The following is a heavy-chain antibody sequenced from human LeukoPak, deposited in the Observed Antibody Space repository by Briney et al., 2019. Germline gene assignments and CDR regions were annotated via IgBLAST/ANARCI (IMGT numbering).Heavy chain of an antibody. D-gene: IGHD2-15*01. J-gene: IGHJ4*02. V-gene: IGHV3-30*04. Sequence: GGSLRLSCAASGFTFSSYAMHWVRQAPGKGLEWVAVISYDGSNKYYADAVKGRSTISRDNSKNTLYQQMTSLRAEGPAVHYCARDGRRYCSGGSCLHFDYWGQGTLVTVSS. CDR3: ARDGRRYCSGGSCLHFDY. CDR2: ISYDGSNK. CDR1: GFTFSSYA.